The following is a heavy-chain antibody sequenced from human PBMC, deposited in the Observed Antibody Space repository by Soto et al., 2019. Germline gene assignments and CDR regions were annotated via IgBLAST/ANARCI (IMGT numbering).Heavy chain of an antibody. D-gene: IGHD6-25*01. CDR1: GFTFSSYA. CDR2: ISDSGDRT. V-gene: IGHV3-23*01. Sequence: EVQLLESGGGLVQPGGSLRLSCAASGFTFSSYAMSWVRQAPGKGLEWVLVISDSGDRTYYADSVKGRFTISRYNSKNPLYRQMNSLRAEDTAVYYCAKHRDGYNAFDNWGQGTLVTVSS. J-gene: IGHJ4*02. CDR3: AKHRDGYNAFDN.